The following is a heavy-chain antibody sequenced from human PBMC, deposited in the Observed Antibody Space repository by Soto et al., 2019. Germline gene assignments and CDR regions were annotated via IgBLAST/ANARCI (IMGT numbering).Heavy chain of an antibody. J-gene: IGHJ6*02. V-gene: IGHV3-33*01. D-gene: IGHD3-10*01. Sequence: QMQLVESGGGVVQPGRSLRLSCAASGFTFSSYGMHWVRQAPGKGLEWVAVIWYDGSNKYYADSVKGRFTISRDNSKNTLYLQMNSLRAEDTAVYYCARDTTRAMLRIYYGMDVWGQGTTVTVSS. CDR3: ARDTTRAMLRIYYGMDV. CDR2: IWYDGSNK. CDR1: GFTFSSYG.